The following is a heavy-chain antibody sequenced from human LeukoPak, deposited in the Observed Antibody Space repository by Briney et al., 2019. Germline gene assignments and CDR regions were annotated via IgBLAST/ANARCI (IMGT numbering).Heavy chain of an antibody. CDR1: GYTFTSYD. J-gene: IGHJ4*02. Sequence: GASVKVSCKACGYTFTSYDINRVRQAPGQGLEWMGWMDPNNDKTAYAQKFQGRVTITRSTSISTAYMELSSLRSEDTAVYYCARSLGNGGGDDYWGQGTLVTVSS. D-gene: IGHD3-16*01. CDR2: MDPNNDKT. V-gene: IGHV1-8*03. CDR3: ARSLGNGGGDDY.